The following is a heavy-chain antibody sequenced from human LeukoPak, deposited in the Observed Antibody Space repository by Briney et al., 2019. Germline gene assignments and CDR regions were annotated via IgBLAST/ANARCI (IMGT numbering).Heavy chain of an antibody. CDR3: ARGYCSGGSCYFIN. D-gene: IGHD2-15*01. Sequence: GGSLRLSCAASGFTVSSNYMSWVRQAPGKGLEWVSVIYSGGSTYYADSVKGRFTISRDNSKNTLYLQIHSLRAEDTAVYYCARGYCSGGSCYFINWGQGTLVTVSS. CDR2: IYSGGST. V-gene: IGHV3-66*01. CDR1: GFTVSSNY. J-gene: IGHJ4*02.